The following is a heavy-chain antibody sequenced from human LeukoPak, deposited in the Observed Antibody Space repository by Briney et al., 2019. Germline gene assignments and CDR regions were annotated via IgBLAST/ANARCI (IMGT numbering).Heavy chain of an antibody. D-gene: IGHD6-13*01. CDR3: ARHRAAGGSYYYGADV. CDR1: GYTFRNYW. V-gene: IGHV5-51*01. J-gene: IGHJ6*02. Sequence: GESLKISCKGSGYTFRNYWIAWVRQMPGKGLEWMGIINPGDSDTRYSPSFQGQATISADESTTTAYLQWSSLKASDTAMYYCARHRAAGGSYYYGADVWGQGTTVTVSS. CDR2: INPGDSDT.